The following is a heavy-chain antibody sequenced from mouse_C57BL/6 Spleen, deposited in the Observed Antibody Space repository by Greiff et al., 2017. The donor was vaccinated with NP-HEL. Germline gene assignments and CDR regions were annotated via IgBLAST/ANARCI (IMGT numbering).Heavy chain of an antibody. J-gene: IGHJ4*01. CDR3: AGDWESLYAMDY. D-gene: IGHD4-1*01. V-gene: IGHV1-64*01. Sequence: QVQLQQPGAELVKPGASVKLSCKASGYTFTSYWMHWVKQRPGQGLEWIGMIHPNSGSTNYNEKFKSKATLTVDKSSSTAYMQLSRLTSEDSAVYCCAGDWESLYAMDYWGQGTSGTVSS. CDR1: GYTFTSYW. CDR2: IHPNSGST.